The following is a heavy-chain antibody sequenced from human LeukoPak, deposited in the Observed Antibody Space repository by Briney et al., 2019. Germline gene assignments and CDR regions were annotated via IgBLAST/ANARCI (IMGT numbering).Heavy chain of an antibody. J-gene: IGHJ4*02. CDR3: ARGPRTGYSYGIRTYDY. CDR1: GFTFNIYA. D-gene: IGHD5-18*01. V-gene: IGHV4-34*01. CDR2: INHSGST. Sequence: LRLSCAASGFTFNIYAMHWVRQPPGKGLEWIGEINHSGSTNYNPSLKSRVTISVDTSKNQFSLKLSSVTAADTAVYYCARGPRTGYSYGIRTYDYWGQGTLVTVSS.